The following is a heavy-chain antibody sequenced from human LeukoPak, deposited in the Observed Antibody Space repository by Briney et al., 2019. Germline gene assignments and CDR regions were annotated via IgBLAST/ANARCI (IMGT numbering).Heavy chain of an antibody. CDR1: GFTFSSYG. CDR2: IRYDGSNK. D-gene: IGHD2-21*01. Sequence: GGSLRLSCAASGFTFSSYGMHWVRQAPGKGLEWVAFIRYDGSNKYYADSVKGRFTISRDNSKNTLYLQMNSLRAEDTAVYYCAKDASPVVIAHFDYWGQGTLVTVSS. V-gene: IGHV3-30*02. J-gene: IGHJ4*02. CDR3: AKDASPVVIAHFDY.